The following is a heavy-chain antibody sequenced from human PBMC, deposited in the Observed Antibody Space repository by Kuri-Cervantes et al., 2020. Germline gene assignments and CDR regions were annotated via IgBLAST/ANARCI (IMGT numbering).Heavy chain of an antibody. J-gene: IGHJ6*02. Sequence: ASVKVSCKASGYTFTSYDINWMRQATGQGLEWMGWMNPNSGNTGYAQKFQGRVTMTRNTSISTAYMELSSLRSEDTAVYYCAWGRYSGYDFDGMDVWGQGTTVTVSS. CDR3: AWGRYSGYDFDGMDV. V-gene: IGHV1-8*01. D-gene: IGHD5-12*01. CDR2: MNPNSGNT. CDR1: GYTFTSYD.